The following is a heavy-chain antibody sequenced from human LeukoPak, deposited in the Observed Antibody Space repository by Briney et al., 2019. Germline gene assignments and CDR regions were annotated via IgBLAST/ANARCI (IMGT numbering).Heavy chain of an antibody. CDR3: AGEHTICIGGSCFDP. CDR2: ISTTSRHI. Sequence: GGSLRLSCAASGFTFSSYTMVWVRRAPGKGLEWVSSISTTSRHIYYADSVRGRFTISRDNANNSLFLQMNSLRAEDTAVYYCAGEHTICIGGSCFDPWGQGTLVTVSS. D-gene: IGHD2-15*01. CDR1: GFTFSSYT. V-gene: IGHV3-21*01. J-gene: IGHJ5*02.